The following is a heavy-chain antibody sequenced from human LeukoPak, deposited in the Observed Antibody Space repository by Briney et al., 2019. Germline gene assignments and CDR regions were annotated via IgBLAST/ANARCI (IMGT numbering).Heavy chain of an antibody. CDR2: IRYDGSNK. J-gene: IGHJ3*02. Sequence: GSLRLSCAASGFTFSSYGMHWVRKAPGKGLEWVAFIRYDGSNKYYADSVKDRCTISRDNSKNKPYLQMNSLRAEDTAVYYCAKDSHYYGSGSYYKGAFDIWGQGTMVTVSS. CDR3: AKDSHYYGSGSYYKGAFDI. CDR1: GFTFSSYG. D-gene: IGHD3-10*01. V-gene: IGHV3-30*02.